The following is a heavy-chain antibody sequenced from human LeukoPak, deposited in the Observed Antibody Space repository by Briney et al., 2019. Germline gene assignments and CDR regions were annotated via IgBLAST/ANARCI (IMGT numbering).Heavy chain of an antibody. V-gene: IGHV4-34*01. J-gene: IGHJ4*02. CDR2: INHSGST. CDR1: GGSFSGYY. D-gene: IGHD6-19*01. CDR3: ARGVAGTSFNFDY. Sequence: SETLSLTCAVYGGSFSGYYWSWIRQPPGKGLEWIGEINHSGSTNYNPSLKSRVTISVDTSKNQFSLKLSSVTAADTAVYYCARGVAGTSFNFDYWGQGTLVTVSS.